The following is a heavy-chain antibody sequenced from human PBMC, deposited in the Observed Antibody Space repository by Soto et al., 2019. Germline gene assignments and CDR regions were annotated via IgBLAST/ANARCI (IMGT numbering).Heavy chain of an antibody. CDR2: ISYDGSNK. V-gene: IGHV3-30*18. CDR1: GFIFGNFG. J-gene: IGHJ4*02. CDR3: AKAPYSEASLIDY. Sequence: GGSLRLSCAASGFIFGNFGLHLVRQAPGKGLEWVAVISYDGSNKYYADSVKGRFTISRDNSKNTLYLQMNSLRAEDTAVYYCAKAPYSEASLIDYWGQETLVTVSS. D-gene: IGHD3-16*01.